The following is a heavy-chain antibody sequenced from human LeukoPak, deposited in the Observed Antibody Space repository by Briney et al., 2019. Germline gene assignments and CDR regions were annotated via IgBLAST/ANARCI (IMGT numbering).Heavy chain of an antibody. V-gene: IGHV3-66*01. D-gene: IGHD2-15*01. Sequence: GGSLRLSCGASGFTVSSNYMSWVRQAPGKGLEWVSVIYSGGSTYYADSVKGRFTISRDNSKNTLYLQMNSLRAEDTAVYYCARDPYCSGGICYPAPYYGMDVWGQGTTVTVSS. CDR2: IYSGGST. CDR3: ARDPYCSGGICYPAPYYGMDV. J-gene: IGHJ6*02. CDR1: GFTVSSNY.